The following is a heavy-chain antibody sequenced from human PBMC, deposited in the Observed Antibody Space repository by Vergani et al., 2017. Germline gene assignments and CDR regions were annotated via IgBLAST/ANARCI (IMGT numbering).Heavy chain of an antibody. J-gene: IGHJ6*02. CDR3: AKDPHIVVVPAAERYYYYGMDV. CDR1: GFTFDDYT. CDR2: ISWDGGST. V-gene: IGHV3-43*01. D-gene: IGHD2-2*01. Sequence: EVQLVESGGVVVQPGGSLRLSCAASGFTFDDYTMHWVRQAPGKGLEWVSLISWDGGSTYYADSVKGRFTISRDNSKNSLYLQMNSLRAEDTAVYYCAKDPHIVVVPAAERYYYYGMDVWGQGTTVTVSS.